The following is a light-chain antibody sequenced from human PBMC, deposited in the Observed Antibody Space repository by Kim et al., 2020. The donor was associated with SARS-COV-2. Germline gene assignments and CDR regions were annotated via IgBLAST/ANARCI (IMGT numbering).Light chain of an antibody. CDR3: QHYANSRG. CDR2: GTS. Sequence: LSPGEGATLSCRTSKGVSSSYVAWYQQKPGQAPRLLIYGTSNRAAGIPDRFSGSGSGTDFTLTISRLEPEDFAVYYCQHYANSRGFGGGTKVDIK. CDR1: KGVSSSY. J-gene: IGKJ4*01. V-gene: IGKV3-20*01.